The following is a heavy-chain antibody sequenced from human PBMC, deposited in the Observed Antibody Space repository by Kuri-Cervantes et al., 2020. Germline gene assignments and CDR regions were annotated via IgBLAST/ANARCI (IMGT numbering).Heavy chain of an antibody. CDR3: ARGHCSGGSCYRFDY. J-gene: IGHJ4*02. D-gene: IGHD2-15*01. Sequence: ASVKVSCKASGYTYTSYAMHWVRQAPGQRLEWMGWINGGNGNTKYSQKFQGRVTITRDTSASTAYMELSSLRSEDTAVYYCARGHCSGGSCYRFDYWGQGTLVTVSS. CDR2: INGGNGNT. CDR1: GYTYTSYA. V-gene: IGHV1-3*01.